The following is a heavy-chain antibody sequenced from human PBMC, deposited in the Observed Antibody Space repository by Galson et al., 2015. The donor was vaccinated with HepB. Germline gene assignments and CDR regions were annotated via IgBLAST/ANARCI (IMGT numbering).Heavy chain of an antibody. CDR3: AKDTMVRGLIIRYYFDY. CDR2: ISGSGHRR. CDR1: GFTFSSYA. D-gene: IGHD3-10*01. Sequence: SLRLSCAASGFTFSSYAITWVRQAPGKGLDWVSTISGSGHRRYYADSVKGRFIISRDNSKNTMFLQMNSLRAEDTAVYYCAKDTMVRGLIIRYYFDYWGQGTPITVSS. V-gene: IGHV3-23*01. J-gene: IGHJ4*02.